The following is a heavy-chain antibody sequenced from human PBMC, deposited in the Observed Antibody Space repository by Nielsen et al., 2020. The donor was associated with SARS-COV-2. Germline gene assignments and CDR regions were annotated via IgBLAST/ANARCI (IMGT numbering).Heavy chain of an antibody. CDR2: ISSGSSTI. CDR1: GFTFSSYS. V-gene: IGHV3-48*01. D-gene: IGHD3-10*01. J-gene: IGHJ5*02. CDR3: TKVGWFGESNWFDP. Sequence: GGSLRLSCAASGFTFSSYSMNWVRQAPGKGLVWVSYISSGSSTIHYADSVKGRFTISRDNAKNSLYLQMNSLRAEDTAVYYCTKVGWFGESNWFDPWGQGTLVTVSS.